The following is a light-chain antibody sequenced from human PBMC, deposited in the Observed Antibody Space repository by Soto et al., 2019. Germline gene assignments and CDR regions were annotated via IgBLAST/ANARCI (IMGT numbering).Light chain of an antibody. J-gene: IGLJ2*01. CDR3: QSYDKSLSSSV. V-gene: IGLV1-40*01. Sequence: QSVLTQPPSVSGAPGQRVTISCTGSSSNIGAGYDVHWYQQLPATAPKLLIYGNNNRPSGVPDRFSGSKSGTSASLAITGLQAEDAADFYCQSYDKSLSSSVFGGGTKVTVL. CDR1: SSNIGAGYD. CDR2: GNN.